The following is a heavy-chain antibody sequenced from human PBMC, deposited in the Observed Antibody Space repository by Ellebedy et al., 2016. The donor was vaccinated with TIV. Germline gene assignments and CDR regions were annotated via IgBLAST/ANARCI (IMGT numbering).Heavy chain of an antibody. D-gene: IGHD5-18*01. CDR1: GFTFSNAW. CDR3: TKSEPGIQLWPNNWFDP. V-gene: IGHV3-15*01. J-gene: IGHJ5*02. CDR2: IKSKTDGGTT. Sequence: GGSLRLXXAASGFTFSNAWMSWVRQAPGKGLEWVGRIKSKTDGGTTDYAAPVKGRFTISRDDSKNTLYLQMNSLKTEDTAVYYCTKSEPGIQLWPNNWFDPWGQGTLVTVSS.